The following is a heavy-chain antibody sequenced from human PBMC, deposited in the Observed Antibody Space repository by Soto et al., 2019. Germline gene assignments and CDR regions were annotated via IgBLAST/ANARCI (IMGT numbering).Heavy chain of an antibody. CDR3: ARESGSSSDYYGMDV. J-gene: IGHJ6*02. CDR1: GFIFTSYS. D-gene: IGHD6-13*01. CDR2: ISSRSSYI. Sequence: GGSLRLSCAASGFIFTSYSMNGVRQAPGKGLEWVASISSRSSYIYYADSVKSRFTISRDTANNSLYLQMSSLRAEDTAVYYCARESGSSSDYYGMDVWGQGTTVTVSS. V-gene: IGHV3-21*01.